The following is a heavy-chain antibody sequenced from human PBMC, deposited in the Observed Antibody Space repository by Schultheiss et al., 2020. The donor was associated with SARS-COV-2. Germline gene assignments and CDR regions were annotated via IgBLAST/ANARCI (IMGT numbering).Heavy chain of an antibody. V-gene: IGHV4-38-2*01. CDR1: GYSISSGYY. J-gene: IGHJ4*02. CDR3: ARGAVEMATILDY. CDR2: IYHSGST. Sequence: SETLSLTCAVSGYSISSGYYWGWIRQPPGKGLEWIGSIYHSGSTYYNPSLKSRVTISVDRSKNQFSLKLSSVTAADTAVYYCARGAVEMATILDYWGQGTLVTVSS. D-gene: IGHD5-24*01.